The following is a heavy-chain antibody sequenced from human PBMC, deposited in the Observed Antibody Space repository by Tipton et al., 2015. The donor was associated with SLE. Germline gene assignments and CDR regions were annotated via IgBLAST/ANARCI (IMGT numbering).Heavy chain of an antibody. Sequence: TLSLTYTVSGGSISSINNYWGWIRQPPGKGLEWIGSIYYSGSTYYNPSLKSRVTVSADTSKNQFSLKLSSVTAADTAVYYCARQSSGYFDYWGQGTLVTVSS. CDR1: GGSISSINNY. CDR3: ARQSSGYFDY. V-gene: IGHV4-39*07. CDR2: IYYSGST. J-gene: IGHJ4*02. D-gene: IGHD6-19*01.